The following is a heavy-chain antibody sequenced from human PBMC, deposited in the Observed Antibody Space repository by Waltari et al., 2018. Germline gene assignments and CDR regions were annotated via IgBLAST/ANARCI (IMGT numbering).Heavy chain of an antibody. J-gene: IGHJ4*02. V-gene: IGHV3-23*01. CDR1: GFTFSNFA. CDR2: INSDGDLS. Sequence: EVQLLESGGGLVQPGGSLRLSCAASGFTFSNFAMGWVRQAPGKGLEWVSTINSDGDLSYYADSVKGRVTISRDNSKNTLYLQVSSLRAEDTAVYYCAKGYYVAAYFDHWGQGTLVTVSS. CDR3: AKGYYVAAYFDH. D-gene: IGHD3-16*01.